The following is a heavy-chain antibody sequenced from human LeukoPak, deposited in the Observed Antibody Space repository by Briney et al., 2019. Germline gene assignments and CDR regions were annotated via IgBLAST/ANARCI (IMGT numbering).Heavy chain of an antibody. D-gene: IGHD1-26*01. CDR3: AKAQLLPSYYYYYMDV. J-gene: IGHJ6*03. CDR1: GFTFSSYS. CDR2: ISSSSSYI. V-gene: IGHV3-21*04. Sequence: GGSLRLSCAASGFTFSSYSMNWVRQAPGKGLEWVSSISSSSSYIYYADSVKGRFTISRDNAKNSLYLQMNSLRAEDTAVYYCAKAQLLPSYYYYYMDVWGKGTTVTVSS.